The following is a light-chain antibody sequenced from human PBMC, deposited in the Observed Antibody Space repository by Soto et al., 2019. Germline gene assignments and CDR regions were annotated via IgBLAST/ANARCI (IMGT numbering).Light chain of an antibody. CDR3: QQYHKWPPGT. Sequence: DIIMTLSPATLPVSPGEGATLSCRASQSVSSNLAWYQQKPGQAPRLLIYGASTRATGIPARFSGSGSGTEFTLTISSLQSEDFAVYYCQQYHKWPPGTFGQGTKVEIK. CDR1: QSVSSN. V-gene: IGKV3-15*01. J-gene: IGKJ1*01. CDR2: GAS.